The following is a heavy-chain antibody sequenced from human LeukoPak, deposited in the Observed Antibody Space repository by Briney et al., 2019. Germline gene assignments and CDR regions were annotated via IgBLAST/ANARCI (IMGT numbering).Heavy chain of an antibody. D-gene: IGHD6-6*01. V-gene: IGHV1-69*13. CDR2: IIPIFGTA. CDR1: GGTFSSYA. CDR3: ARTDSSSSPGAEEWYFDY. J-gene: IGHJ4*02. Sequence: SVKVSCKASGGTFSSYAISWVRQAPGQGLEWMGGIIPIFGTANYAQKFQGRVTITADESTSTAYMELSSLRSDDTAVYYCARTDSSSSPGAEEWYFDYWGQGTLVTVSS.